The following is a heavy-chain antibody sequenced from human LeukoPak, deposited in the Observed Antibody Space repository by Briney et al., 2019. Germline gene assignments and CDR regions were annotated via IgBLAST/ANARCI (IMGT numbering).Heavy chain of an antibody. CDR2: IYYSGST. V-gene: IGHV4-39*01. CDR1: GGSISSSSYY. Sequence: SETLSLTCTVSGGSISSSSYYWGWIRQPPGKGLEWMGSIYYSGSTYYNPSLKSRVTISVDTSKNQFSLKLSSVTAADTAVYYCQSRYLEWLLEYWGQGTLVTVSS. CDR3: QSRYLEWLLEY. J-gene: IGHJ4*02. D-gene: IGHD3-3*01.